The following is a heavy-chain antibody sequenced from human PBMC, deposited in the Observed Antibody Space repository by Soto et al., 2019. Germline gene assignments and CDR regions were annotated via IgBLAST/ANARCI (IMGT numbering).Heavy chain of an antibody. J-gene: IGHJ4*02. CDR1: GYTFTSYA. CDR2: INTNTGNP. CDR3: AGGVSVGGRPLHY. V-gene: IGHV7-4-1*01. D-gene: IGHD1-26*01. Sequence: QVQLVQSGSELKKPGASVKVSCKASGYTFTSYAMNWVRQAPGQGLEWMGWINTNTGNPTYAQGFTGRFVFSLDTLLGRAYLQIGTQRAGDTAVYSGAGGVSVGGRPLHYGGREPLVTVPP.